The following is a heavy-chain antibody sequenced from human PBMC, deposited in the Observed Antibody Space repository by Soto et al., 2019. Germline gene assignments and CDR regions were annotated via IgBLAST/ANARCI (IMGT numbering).Heavy chain of an antibody. Sequence: QLQLQESGSGLVKPSQTLSLTCAVSGGSISSGGYSWSWIRQPPGKGLEWIGYIDHSGSTYYNPSLRSRVTISVDRSKNLFSLKLRSGTAAVTVVYCCDRLGASRSSVGFLGRFDPWGQGTLVTFSS. V-gene: IGHV4-30-2*01. CDR2: IDHSGST. D-gene: IGHD6-6*01. J-gene: IGHJ5*02. CDR1: GGSISSGGYS. CDR3: DRLGASRSSVGFLGRFDP.